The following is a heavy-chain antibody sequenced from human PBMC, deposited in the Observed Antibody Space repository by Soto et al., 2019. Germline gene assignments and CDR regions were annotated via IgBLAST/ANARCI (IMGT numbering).Heavy chain of an antibody. V-gene: IGHV1-18*01. CDR1: GYTFTSYG. CDR3: ARDENRHGDYVSWFDP. D-gene: IGHD4-17*01. CDR2: ISAYNGNT. Sequence: QVQLVQSGAEVKKPGASVKVSCKASGYTFTSYGISWVRQAPGQGLEWMGWISAYNGNTNYAQKLQGRVTMTTDTSTSTAYMELRSLRADDTAVYYCARDENRHGDYVSWFDPWGQGTLVTVSS. J-gene: IGHJ5*02.